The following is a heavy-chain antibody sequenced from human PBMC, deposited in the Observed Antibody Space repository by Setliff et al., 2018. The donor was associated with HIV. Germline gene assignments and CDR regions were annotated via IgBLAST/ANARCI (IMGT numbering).Heavy chain of an antibody. CDR3: AREGGYSGYGFYYYYCYRDV. Sequence: PSETLSLTCAVSGQSISSGNYWGWIRQPPGKGLEWIGSIYHSGRSYYNPSLNDRATMSLDTSKNQFSLKLYSVTAADTAVYDCAREGGYSGYGFYYYYCYRDVWGKGTTVTVSS. V-gene: IGHV4-38-2*02. CDR1: GQSISSGNY. CDR2: IYHSGRS. J-gene: IGHJ6*03. D-gene: IGHD5-12*01.